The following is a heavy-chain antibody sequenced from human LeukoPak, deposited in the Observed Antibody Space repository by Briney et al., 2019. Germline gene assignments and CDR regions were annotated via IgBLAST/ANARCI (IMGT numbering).Heavy chain of an antibody. J-gene: IGHJ4*02. CDR2: IYPSGST. V-gene: IGHV4-4*07. D-gene: IGHD2-15*01. Sequence: PSETLSLTCTVSGGSISSYYWTWIRQPAGKGLEWIGRIYPSGSTNYNPSLKSRVTMSVDTSKNQFSLKLSSVTAADTAVYYCARDDDVVVAATPTAYTLPDYWGQGTLVTVSS. CDR3: ARDDDVVVAATPTAYTLPDY. CDR1: GGSISSYY.